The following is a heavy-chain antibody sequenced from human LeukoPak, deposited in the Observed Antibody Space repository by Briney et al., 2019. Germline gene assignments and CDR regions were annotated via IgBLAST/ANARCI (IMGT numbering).Heavy chain of an antibody. Sequence: GGSLRLSCAASGFTFSTYWMTWVRQAPGKGLEWVAKIKQDGSEKYYVDSVKGRFTISRDNAENSVHLQMNSLRAEDTAVYYYARGGYYYPSPWGQGTLVTVSS. D-gene: IGHD1-26*01. CDR2: IKQDGSEK. V-gene: IGHV3-7*01. CDR3: ARGGYYYPSP. J-gene: IGHJ5*02. CDR1: GFTFSTYW.